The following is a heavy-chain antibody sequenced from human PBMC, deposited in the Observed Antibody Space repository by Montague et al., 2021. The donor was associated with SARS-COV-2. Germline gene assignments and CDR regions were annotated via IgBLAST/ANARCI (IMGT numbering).Heavy chain of an antibody. D-gene: IGHD4-11*01. J-gene: IGHJ6*02. Sequence: SETLSLTCTVYGYSISSGYYWGWLRQPPGKGLEWIGSIYHSGCTYYNPSLKSRVTITVDTYKNQFSLKTSSVTAADTAVYYCAVNSNFFYYYGMDVWGQGTTVTVSS. V-gene: IGHV4-38-2*02. CDR3: AVNSNFFYYYGMDV. CDR1: GYSISSGYY. CDR2: IYHSGCT.